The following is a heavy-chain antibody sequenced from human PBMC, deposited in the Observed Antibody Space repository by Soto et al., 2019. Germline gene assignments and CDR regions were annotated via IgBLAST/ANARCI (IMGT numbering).Heavy chain of an antibody. D-gene: IGHD6-13*01. CDR2: ISGSGGGT. CDR1: GFTFSSYA. Sequence: LRLSCAASGFTFSSYAMSWVRQAPGKGLEWVSGISGSGGGTYYADSVKGRFTISRDNSKNTLYLQMNSLRAEDTAVYSCAKAGSSSWYAELVYWGQGTLVTVSS. J-gene: IGHJ4*02. CDR3: AKAGSSSWYAELVY. V-gene: IGHV3-23*01.